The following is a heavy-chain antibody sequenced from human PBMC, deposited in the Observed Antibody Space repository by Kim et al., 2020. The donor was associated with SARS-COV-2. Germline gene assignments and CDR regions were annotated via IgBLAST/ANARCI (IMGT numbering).Heavy chain of an antibody. CDR2: INHSGST. CDR1: GGSFSGYY. CDR3: ARGSIFLTIFGANRD. V-gene: IGHV4-34*01. D-gene: IGHD3-3*01. Sequence: SETLSLTCAVYGGSFSGYYWSWIRQPPGKGLEWIGEINHSGSTNYNPSLKSRVTISVDTSKNQFSLKLSSVTAADTAVYYCARGSIFLTIFGANRDWGQGTLVTVSS. J-gene: IGHJ4*02.